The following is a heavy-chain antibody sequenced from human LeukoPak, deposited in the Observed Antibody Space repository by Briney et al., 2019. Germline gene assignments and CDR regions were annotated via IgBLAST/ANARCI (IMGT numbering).Heavy chain of an antibody. D-gene: IGHD6-19*01. CDR3: ARVAVADSPFDY. J-gene: IGHJ4*02. CDR1: GYTFTTYY. CDR2: INPSGGST. Sequence: ASVKVSCKASGYTFTTYYMHWVRQAPGQGLEWMGIINPSGGSTSYAQKLHGRVTMTRDTSTSTVYMELSSLRSEDTAVDYCARVAVADSPFDYWGQGTLVTVSS. V-gene: IGHV1-46*04.